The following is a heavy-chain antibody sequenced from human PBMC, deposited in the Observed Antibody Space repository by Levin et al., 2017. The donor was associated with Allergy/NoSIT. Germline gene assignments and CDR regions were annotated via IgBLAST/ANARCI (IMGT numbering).Heavy chain of an antibody. CDR2: IVVGSGNT. D-gene: IGHD6-19*01. CDR1: GFTFTSSA. Sequence: SVKVSCKASGFTFTSSAVQWVRQARGQRLEWIGWIVVGSGNTNYAQKFQERVTITRDMSTSTAYMELSSLRSEDTAVYYCAASGYSSGWADPWGQGTLVTVSS. V-gene: IGHV1-58*01. CDR3: AASGYSSGWADP. J-gene: IGHJ5*02.